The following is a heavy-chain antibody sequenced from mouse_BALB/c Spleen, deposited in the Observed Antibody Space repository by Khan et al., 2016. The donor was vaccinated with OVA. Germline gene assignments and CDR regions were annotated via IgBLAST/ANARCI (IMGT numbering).Heavy chain of an antibody. Sequence: QVQLQQSGAELVKPGASVKLSCKTSGYTFTSYWIQWVKQRPGQGLGWIGQIFPGTGTTYYSENFKGKATLTVDTSSSTAYMQLRSLTSEDSAVYFCARGYFGNYEFVYWGQGTLVTVSP. V-gene: IGHV1S132*01. CDR3: ARGYFGNYEFVY. D-gene: IGHD2-1*01. J-gene: IGHJ3*01. CDR1: GYTFTSYW. CDR2: IFPGTGTT.